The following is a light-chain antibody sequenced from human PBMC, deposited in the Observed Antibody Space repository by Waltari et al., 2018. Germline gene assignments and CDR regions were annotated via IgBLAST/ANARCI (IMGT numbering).Light chain of an antibody. Sequence: DIVMTQSPDSLAVSLGERATINCKSSPSVFLNSNNKNYLAWYQQKPGQPPKLLIYWASTRESGVPGRFSGSGSGTDFTLTISSLQAEDVAVYYCKQYDSIPRTFGQGTTVEIK. V-gene: IGKV4-1*01. CDR3: KQYDSIPRT. CDR1: PSVFLNSNNKNY. CDR2: WAS. J-gene: IGKJ1*01.